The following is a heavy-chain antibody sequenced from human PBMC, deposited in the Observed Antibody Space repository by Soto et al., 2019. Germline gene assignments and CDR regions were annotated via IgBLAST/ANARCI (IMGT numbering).Heavy chain of an antibody. CDR2: TYYRSNWYN. D-gene: IGHD3-22*01. J-gene: IGHJ4*02. CDR3: ARSDSRGWLMDYFDY. Sequence: PSQTLSLTCAVSGDSVTGNSVAWNWIRQSPSRGLEWLGRTYYRSNWYNDYAVSVKSRITINPDTSKNQISLQLNSVTPEDTAVYYCARSDSRGWLMDYFDYWGLGTLVTVSS. V-gene: IGHV6-1*01. CDR1: GDSVTGNSVA.